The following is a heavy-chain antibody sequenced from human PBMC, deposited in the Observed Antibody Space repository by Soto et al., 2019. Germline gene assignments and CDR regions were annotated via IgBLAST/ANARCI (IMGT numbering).Heavy chain of an antibody. V-gene: IGHV1-3*01. CDR3: ARSIVVVTALDY. Sequence: ASGKVSCKASGDTFTSYAMHWVRQAPGQRLEWMGWINAGNGNTKYSQKFQGRGTITRDTSASTAYMELSSLRSEDTAVYYCARSIVVVTALDYWGQGTLVTVSS. CDR1: GDTFTSYA. CDR2: INAGNGNT. J-gene: IGHJ4*02. D-gene: IGHD2-21*02.